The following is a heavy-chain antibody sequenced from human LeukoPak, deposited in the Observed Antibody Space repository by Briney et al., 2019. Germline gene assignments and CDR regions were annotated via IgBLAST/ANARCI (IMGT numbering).Heavy chain of an antibody. CDR2: IFFDGSNK. CDR3: ARDGPGGRFWSGYYTDY. CDR1: GFTFSTYA. J-gene: IGHJ4*02. D-gene: IGHD3-3*01. Sequence: PGRSLRLSCAASGFTFSTYAMHWVRQAPGKGLDWVAFIFFDGSNKYYADSVKGRYTISRDNSKNTLYLQMNSLRAEDTAVYYCARDGPGGRFWSGYYTDYWGQGTLVTVSS. V-gene: IGHV3-30-3*01.